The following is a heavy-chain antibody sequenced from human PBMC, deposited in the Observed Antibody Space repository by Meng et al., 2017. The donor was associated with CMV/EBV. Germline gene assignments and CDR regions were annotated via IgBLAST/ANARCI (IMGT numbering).Heavy chain of an antibody. D-gene: IGHD3-10*01. CDR1: GFTVSSNY. Sequence: GGSLRLSCAASGFTVSSNYMNWVRQAPGKGLEWVSSISSSSSYIYYADSVKGRFTISRDNAKNSLYLQMNSLRAEDTAVYYCARVPYGSGSYLGYYGMDVWGQGTTVTVSS. J-gene: IGHJ6*02. V-gene: IGHV3-21*01. CDR3: ARVPYGSGSYLGYYGMDV. CDR2: ISSSSSYI.